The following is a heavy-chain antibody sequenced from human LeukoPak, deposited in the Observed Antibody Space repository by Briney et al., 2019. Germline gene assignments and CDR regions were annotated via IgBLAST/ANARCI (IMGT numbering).Heavy chain of an antibody. J-gene: IGHJ5*02. D-gene: IGHD3-22*01. Sequence: GGSLRLSCAASGFTFSSYWMHWVRQAPGKGLVWVSRINSDGSTTSYADSVKGRFTISRDNAKNTLNLQMNSLRAEDTAVYYCARDLGQYYDTSDNWFDPWGQGTLVTVSS. CDR3: ARDLGQYYDTSDNWFDP. CDR1: GFTFSSYW. CDR2: INSDGSTT. V-gene: IGHV3-74*01.